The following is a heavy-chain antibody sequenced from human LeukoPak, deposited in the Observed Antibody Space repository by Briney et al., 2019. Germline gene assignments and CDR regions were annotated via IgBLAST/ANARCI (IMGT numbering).Heavy chain of an antibody. Sequence: GGSLRLSCAASGFTFSDYYMSWIRQAPGKGLEWVSYISSSGSTIYYADSVKGRFTISRDNAKNSLYLQMNSLRAEDTAVYYCASTMVTPHFKYYFDYWGQGTLVTVSS. CDR3: ASTMVTPHFKYYFDY. CDR2: ISSSGSTI. D-gene: IGHD5-18*01. V-gene: IGHV3-11*01. CDR1: GFTFSDYY. J-gene: IGHJ4*02.